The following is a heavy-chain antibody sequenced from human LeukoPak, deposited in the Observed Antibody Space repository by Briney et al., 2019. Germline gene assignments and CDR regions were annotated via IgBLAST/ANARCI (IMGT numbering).Heavy chain of an antibody. CDR1: EFTFSNYN. Sequence: GGSLRLSCAASEFTFSNYNMNWVRQAPGKGLEWVSSISSSSSYIYYADSVKGRFTISRDNAKNSLYLQMNSLRAEDTAVYYCARSRDSSSWFHSAFDIWGQGTMVTVSS. CDR2: ISSSSSYI. CDR3: ARSRDSSSWFHSAFDI. V-gene: IGHV3-21*01. D-gene: IGHD6-13*01. J-gene: IGHJ3*02.